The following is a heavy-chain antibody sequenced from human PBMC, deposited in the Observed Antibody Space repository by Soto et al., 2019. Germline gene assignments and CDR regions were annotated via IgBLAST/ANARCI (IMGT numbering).Heavy chain of an antibody. D-gene: IGHD2-2*01. CDR2: INHSGST. V-gene: IGHV4-34*01. J-gene: IGHJ6*02. Sequence: SETLSLTCAVYVGSFSGYYWSWIRQPPGKGLEWIGEINHSGSTNYNPSLKSRVTISVDTSKNQFSLKLSSVTAADTAVYYCARGTGRRYCSSTSCYVTRHYYYYGMDVWGQGTTVTVSS. CDR1: VGSFSGYY. CDR3: ARGTGRRYCSSTSCYVTRHYYYYGMDV.